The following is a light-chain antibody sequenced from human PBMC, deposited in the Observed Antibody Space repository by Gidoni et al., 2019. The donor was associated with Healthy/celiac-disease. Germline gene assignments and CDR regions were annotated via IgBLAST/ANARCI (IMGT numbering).Light chain of an antibody. J-gene: IGKJ4*01. Sequence: EIVLTQSPATLSLSPGERATLSCRASQSVSSYLAWYQQKPGQAPRLLIYDASNRATGIPARFSGSGSGTDFTLTISSLEPEDFAVYYCQQRSNMAGTFGGXTKVEIK. CDR3: QQRSNMAGT. CDR2: DAS. CDR1: QSVSSY. V-gene: IGKV3-11*01.